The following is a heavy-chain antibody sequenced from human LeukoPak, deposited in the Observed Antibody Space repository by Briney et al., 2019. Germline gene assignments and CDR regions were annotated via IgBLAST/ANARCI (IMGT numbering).Heavy chain of an antibody. V-gene: IGHV4-39*01. Sequence: PSETLSLTCTVSGGSISSSSYYWGWIRQPPGKGLEWIGSIYYSGSTYYNPSLKSRVPISVDTSKNQFSLKLSSVTAADTAVYYCARVDIVAIGYYYMDVWGKGTTVTVSS. J-gene: IGHJ6*03. CDR3: ARVDIVAIGYYYMDV. CDR1: GGSISSSSYY. D-gene: IGHD5-12*01. CDR2: IYYSGST.